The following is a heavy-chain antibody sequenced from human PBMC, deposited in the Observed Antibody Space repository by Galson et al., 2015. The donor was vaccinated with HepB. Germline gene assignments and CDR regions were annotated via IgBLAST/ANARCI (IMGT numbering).Heavy chain of an antibody. J-gene: IGHJ4*02. CDR2: IKQDGSEK. D-gene: IGHD2-2*02. Sequence: SLRLSCAASGFTFSSYWMSWVRQAPGKGLEWVANIKQDGSEKYYVDSVKGRFTISRDNAKNSLYLQMNSLRAEDTAVYYCASFAAAAISPFGYWGQGTLVTVSS. V-gene: IGHV3-7*03. CDR3: ASFAAAAISPFGY. CDR1: GFTFSSYW.